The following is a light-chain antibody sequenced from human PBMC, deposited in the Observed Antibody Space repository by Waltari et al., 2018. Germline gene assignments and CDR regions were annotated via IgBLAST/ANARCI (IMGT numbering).Light chain of an antibody. Sequence: QLVLTQSPSDSASLGASVRLTCTLSSGHTSTAIAWHQQQPEKGPRHLRKVNSDGSHPKGDEIPVLFSGSSSGAERYLTISSLQSEDEADYYCQTGGHGTWVFGGGTKLTVL. CDR2: VNSDGSH. J-gene: IGLJ3*02. V-gene: IGLV4-69*01. CDR1: SGHTSTA. CDR3: QTGGHGTWV.